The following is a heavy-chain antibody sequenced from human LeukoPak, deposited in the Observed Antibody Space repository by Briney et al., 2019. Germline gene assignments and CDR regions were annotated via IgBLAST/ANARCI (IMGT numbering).Heavy chain of an antibody. Sequence: SETLSLTCAVYGGSFSGNYWSWIRQPPGKGLEWIGEINHSGATNYNPSLKSRVTISVDTSKKQFSLKLGFVTAADTAVYYCARESSTTREVSYWGQGTLVIVSS. CDR1: GGSFSGNY. CDR3: ARESSTTREVSY. CDR2: INHSGAT. V-gene: IGHV4-34*01. D-gene: IGHD4-17*01. J-gene: IGHJ4*02.